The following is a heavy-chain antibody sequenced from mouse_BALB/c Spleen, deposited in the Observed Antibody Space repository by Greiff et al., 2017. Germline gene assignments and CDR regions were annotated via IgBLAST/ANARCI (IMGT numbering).Heavy chain of an antibody. CDR1: GYSITSDYA. Sequence: EVQLQESGPGLVKPSQSLSLTCTVTGYSITSDYAWNWIRQFPGNKLEWMGYISYSGSTSYNPSLKSRISITRDTSKNQFFLQLNSVTTEDTATYYCARWDDYDGYYAMDYRGQGTSVTVSS. CDR3: ARWDDYDGYYAMDY. D-gene: IGHD2-4*01. V-gene: IGHV3-2*02. J-gene: IGHJ4*01. CDR2: ISYSGST.